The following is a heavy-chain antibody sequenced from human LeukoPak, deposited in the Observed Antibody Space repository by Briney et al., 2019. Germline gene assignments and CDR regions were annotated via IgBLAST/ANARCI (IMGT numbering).Heavy chain of an antibody. V-gene: IGHV1-2*02. CDR1: GYTSTGYY. CDR3: ARDSEPYYDFRSGYYRYPIDP. J-gene: IGHJ5*02. Sequence: GASVKVSCKASGYTSTGYYMHWVRQAPGQGLEWMGWINPNSGGTNYAQKFQGRVTMTRDTSISTAYMELSRLRSDDTAVYYCARDSEPYYDFRSGYYRYPIDPWGQGTLVTVSS. D-gene: IGHD3-3*01. CDR2: INPNSGGT.